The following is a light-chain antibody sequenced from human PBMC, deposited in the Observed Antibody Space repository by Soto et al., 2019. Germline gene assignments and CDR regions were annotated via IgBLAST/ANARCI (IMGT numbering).Light chain of an antibody. Sequence: EMLLTQSPATLSSFPGDRVTLSCRASQAINTILAWYQHKPGKVPRLLIYLTSTWQAGIPARFSGSGSGTDFTLTISDVEPEDFAVYYCHQRQSWPRTFGEGTKVDIK. CDR2: LTS. CDR3: HQRQSWPRT. J-gene: IGKJ1*01. CDR1: QAINTI. V-gene: IGKV3-11*01.